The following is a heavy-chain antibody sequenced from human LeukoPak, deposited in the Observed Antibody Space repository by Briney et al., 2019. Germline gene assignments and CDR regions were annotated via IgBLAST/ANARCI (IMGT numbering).Heavy chain of an antibody. CDR2: IYYSGST. D-gene: IGHD6-19*01. Sequence: SETLSLTCTVSGGSVSSGSYYWSWIRQPPGKGLEWIGYIYYSGSTNYNPSLKSRVTISVDTSKNQFSLKLSSVTAADTAVYYCARIAVAGTGIDYWGQGTLVTVSS. CDR3: ARIAVAGTGIDY. CDR1: GGSVSSGSYY. J-gene: IGHJ4*02. V-gene: IGHV4-61*01.